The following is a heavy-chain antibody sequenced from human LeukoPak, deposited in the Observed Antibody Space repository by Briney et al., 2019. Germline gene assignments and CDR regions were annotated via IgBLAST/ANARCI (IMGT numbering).Heavy chain of an antibody. CDR2: ISGSGDNT. J-gene: IGHJ4*02. V-gene: IGHV3-23*01. Sequence: GGSLRLSCAASGFAFSSYAMSWVRQAPGKGLEWVSAISGSGDNTYYADSVKGRFTISRDNSKNTLYVQVNSLGTEDTAAYYCAKGSYYDSSGSFYFDYWGQGTLVTVSS. D-gene: IGHD3-22*01. CDR3: AKGSYYDSSGSFYFDY. CDR1: GFAFSSYA.